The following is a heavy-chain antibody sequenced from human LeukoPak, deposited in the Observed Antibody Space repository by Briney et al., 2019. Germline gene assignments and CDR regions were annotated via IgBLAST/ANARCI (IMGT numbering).Heavy chain of an antibody. Sequence: GRSLRLSCAASGFTFSSYAMHWVRQAPGKGLEWVAVISYDGSNKYYADSVKGRFTISRDNSKNTLYLQMNSLRAEDTAVYYCARDLGIVYYYGMDVWGQGTTVIVSS. CDR1: GFTFSSYA. D-gene: IGHD7-27*01. V-gene: IGHV3-30-3*01. CDR2: ISYDGSNK. CDR3: ARDLGIVYYYGMDV. J-gene: IGHJ6*02.